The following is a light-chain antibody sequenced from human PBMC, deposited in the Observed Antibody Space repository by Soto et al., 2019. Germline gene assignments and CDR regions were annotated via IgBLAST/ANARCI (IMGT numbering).Light chain of an antibody. CDR2: EVS. J-gene: IGLJ3*02. CDR3: RSYGGNWV. Sequence: QSALTQPPSASGSPGQSVTISCTGNSSDIGINNYVSWYQQHPGKAPKLMIYEVSKRPSGVPDRFSGSKSGNTASLTVSGLQAEDEADYYCRSYGGNWVFGGGTQLTVL. CDR1: SSDIGINNY. V-gene: IGLV2-8*01.